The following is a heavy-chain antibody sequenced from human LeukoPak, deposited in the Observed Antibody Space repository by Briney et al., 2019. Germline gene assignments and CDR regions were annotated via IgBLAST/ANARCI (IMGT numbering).Heavy chain of an antibody. J-gene: IGHJ5*02. V-gene: IGHV3-48*01. Sequence: GGSLRLSCAASGFAISTYGMNWVRQAPGKGLEWVSYITSRSTIYYADSVKGRFTISRDNVKNSLYLEMNSLRAEDTAVYYCARETPEDIVVVVAAKRNWFDPWGQGTLVTVSS. D-gene: IGHD2-15*01. CDR1: GFAISTYG. CDR2: ITSRSTI. CDR3: ARETPEDIVVVVAAKRNWFDP.